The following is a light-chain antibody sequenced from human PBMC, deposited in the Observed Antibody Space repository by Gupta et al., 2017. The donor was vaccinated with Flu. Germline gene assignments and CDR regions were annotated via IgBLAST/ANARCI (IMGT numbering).Light chain of an antibody. CDR2: DDR. CDR1: NTGTNS. CDR3: QGCDRGSDPCWV. J-gene: IGLJ3*02. V-gene: IGLV3-21*02. Sequence: SHVLTQAPSVSVAPGQTARNTCGGDNTGTNSVHWNQQKPGQAPVLVVYDDRDRPSGIPDRFSGSNSGDTATLTINRVEAGDEADYYCQGCDRGSDPCWVFGGGTKLTVL.